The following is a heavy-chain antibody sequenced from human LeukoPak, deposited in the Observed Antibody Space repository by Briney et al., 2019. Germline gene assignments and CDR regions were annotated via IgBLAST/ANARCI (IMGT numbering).Heavy chain of an antibody. J-gene: IGHJ6*03. CDR2: INLSGST. CDR1: GGSFSGYY. Sequence: PSETLSLTCAVNGGSFSGYYWSWIRQPPGKGLEWIGEINLSGSTNYNPSLKGRVTISVDTSKNQFSLKVSSVTAADTAVYYCARLGVRGLRYYYYYMDVWGKGTTVTISS. D-gene: IGHD3-10*01. CDR3: ARLGVRGLRYYYYYMDV. V-gene: IGHV4-34*01.